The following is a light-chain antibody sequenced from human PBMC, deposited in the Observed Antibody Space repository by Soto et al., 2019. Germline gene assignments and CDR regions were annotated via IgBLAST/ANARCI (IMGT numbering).Light chain of an antibody. CDR1: QDIAKN. J-gene: IGKJ5*01. Sequence: IQMTQSPSSLSASVGDRVTITCQASQDIAKNLNWYQQKPGKAPKLLIYDASSLQTGVPSRFSGGGSATHFAVTISSLQSEDIATYYCQQYDNLLPITFGQGTRLEIK. V-gene: IGKV1-33*01. CDR2: DAS. CDR3: QQYDNLLPIT.